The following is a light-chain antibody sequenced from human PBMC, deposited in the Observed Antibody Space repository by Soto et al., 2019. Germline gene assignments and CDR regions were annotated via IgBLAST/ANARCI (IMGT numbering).Light chain of an antibody. J-gene: IGKJ2*01. CDR2: DAS. Sequence: EIVLTQSPGTLSLSPGERATLSCRASQSVSSSYLAWYQQKPGQAPRLLIYDASSRATGIPDRFSGSGSGTDFTLTISRLEPEDFAVYFCQQYGSSPYTFGQVTKLEIK. CDR1: QSVSSSY. V-gene: IGKV3-20*01. CDR3: QQYGSSPYT.